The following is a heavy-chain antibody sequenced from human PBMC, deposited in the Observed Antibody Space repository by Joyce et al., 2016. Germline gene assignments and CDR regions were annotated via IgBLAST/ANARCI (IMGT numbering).Heavy chain of an antibody. V-gene: IGHV4-34*01. J-gene: IGHJ4*02. CDR3: ASLNYYDSSGYYYFDY. Sequence: QVQLQQWGAGLLKPSETLSLTCAVYGGSFSGYYWSWIRQPPGKGLEWIGEINDSGSANYNPSLKSRVTISVERTKKQFSLKLGSVTAADTAVYYCASLNYYDSSGYYYFDYWGQGTLVTVSS. CDR1: GGSFSGYY. CDR2: INDSGSA. D-gene: IGHD3-22*01.